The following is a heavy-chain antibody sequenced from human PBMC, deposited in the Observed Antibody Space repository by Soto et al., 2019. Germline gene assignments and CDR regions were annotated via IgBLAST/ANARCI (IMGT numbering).Heavy chain of an antibody. CDR1: GYTVTNLT. J-gene: IGHJ5*02. Sequence: ASVKVSCKTSGYTVTNLTMHWVRQAPGQRLKWMGWFNAGDGKTKYSQKFQGRVTITEDTSANTAYMELSSLRSEDTAVYYCVTLVPTAKNGMYWCAPGAKGTLVTVSS. D-gene: IGHD1-26*01. CDR2: FNAGDGKT. CDR3: VTLVPTAKNGMYWCAP. V-gene: IGHV1-3*01.